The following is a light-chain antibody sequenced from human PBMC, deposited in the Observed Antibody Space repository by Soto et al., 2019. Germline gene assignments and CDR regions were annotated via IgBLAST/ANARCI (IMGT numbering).Light chain of an antibody. CDR1: KLGNEY. CDR2: QHS. CDR3: QAWDSSIAV. V-gene: IGLV3-1*01. Sequence: SYELTRPPSVSESPGQTASITCSGDKLGNEYVFWYQQRPGQSPVLVIYQHSMRPSGISARFSGSTSGNTATLTISGTQTADEADYYCQAWDSSIAVFGGGTKLTVL. J-gene: IGLJ3*02.